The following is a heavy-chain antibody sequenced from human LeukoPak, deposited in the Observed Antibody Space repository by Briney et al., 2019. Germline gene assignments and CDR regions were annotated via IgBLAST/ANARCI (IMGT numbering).Heavy chain of an antibody. CDR2: IKEDGSQK. D-gene: IGHD6-6*01. CDR3: ARVRGSSSYYFDY. J-gene: IGHJ4*02. Sequence: GGSLRLSCAASGFTFSSYWMSWVRQAPGKGLEWVANIKEDGSQKYYVDSVKGRFAISRDNAKNSLYLQMNSLRDEDTAVYYCARVRGSSSYYFDYWGQGTLVTVSS. V-gene: IGHV3-7*01. CDR1: GFTFSSYW.